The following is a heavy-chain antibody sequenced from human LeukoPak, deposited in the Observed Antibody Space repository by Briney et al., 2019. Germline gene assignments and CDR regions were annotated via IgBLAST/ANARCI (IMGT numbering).Heavy chain of an antibody. V-gene: IGHV3-30-3*01. D-gene: IGHD6-6*01. CDR3: ARDSPQSSDY. CDR2: ISYDGSNK. Sequence: PGRSLRLSCAASGFTFSSYAMHWVRQAPGKGLEWVAVISYDGSNKYYADSVKGRFTISRDNSKNTLYLQMNSLRAEDTAVYYCARDSPQSSDYWGQGTLVTVSS. J-gene: IGHJ4*02. CDR1: GFTFSSYA.